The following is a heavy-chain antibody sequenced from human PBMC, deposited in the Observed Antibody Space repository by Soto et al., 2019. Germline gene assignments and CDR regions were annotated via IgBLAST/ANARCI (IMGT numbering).Heavy chain of an antibody. Sequence: SLRLSCAAPGFTFSSYGMHWVRQAPCKGLEWVTGILYDGSDKYYADSVKGRFTISRENSKNTLYLQMNSLRTEDSAVYYCAKAGGGFGDFVHHWGQGTPVTVSS. CDR3: AKAGGGFGDFVHH. CDR2: ILYDGSDK. V-gene: IGHV3-30*18. J-gene: IGHJ4*02. CDR1: GFTFSSYG. D-gene: IGHD3-10*01.